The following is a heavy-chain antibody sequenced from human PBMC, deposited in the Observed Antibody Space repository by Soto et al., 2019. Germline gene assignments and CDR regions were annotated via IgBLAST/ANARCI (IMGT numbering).Heavy chain of an antibody. Sequence: SETLSLTCTVSGGSISSYYWSWIRQPPGKGLEWIGYIYYSGSTNYNPSLKSRVTISVDTSKNQFSLKLSSVTAADTAVYYCARHSPSRYYYYMDVWGKGTTVTVSS. V-gene: IGHV4-59*08. CDR1: GGSISSYY. J-gene: IGHJ6*03. CDR2: IYYSGST. CDR3: ARHSPSRYYYYMDV.